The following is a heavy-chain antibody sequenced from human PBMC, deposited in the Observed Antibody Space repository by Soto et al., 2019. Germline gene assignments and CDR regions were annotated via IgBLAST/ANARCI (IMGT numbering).Heavy chain of an antibody. CDR3: AKRMVRVGQYYYMDV. J-gene: IGHJ6*03. V-gene: IGHV3-23*01. CDR2: IGTGGTT. D-gene: IGHD3-10*01. Sequence: GESLKISCAASGFTLSSYAMNWVRQASGKGLEWVSGIGTGGTTYYADSVKGRFTISRDSSKNTLYLQINSLRAEDTAVYYCAKRMVRVGQYYYMDVWGKGTTVTVSS. CDR1: GFTLSSYA.